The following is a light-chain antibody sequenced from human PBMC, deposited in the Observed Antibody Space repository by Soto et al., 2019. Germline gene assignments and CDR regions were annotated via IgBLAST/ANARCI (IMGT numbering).Light chain of an antibody. Sequence: DIQMTQSPSSLSASVGDRVTITCRTSQSINTYLNWYQQKPGKAPKLLIYGASSLQSGVPLRFSGSGSGTDFTPTISSLEPEDFATYYCQESYSTLWGTCGQGTKVDIK. CDR1: QSINTY. J-gene: IGKJ1*01. V-gene: IGKV1-39*01. CDR2: GAS. CDR3: QESYSTLWGT.